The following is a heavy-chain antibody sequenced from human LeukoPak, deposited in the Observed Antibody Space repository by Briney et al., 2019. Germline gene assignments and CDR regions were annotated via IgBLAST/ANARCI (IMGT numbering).Heavy chain of an antibody. D-gene: IGHD1-26*01. Sequence: HPGGTLRLSCAASGFTFSSYGMSWVRQAPGKGLEWVSAISGSGGSTYYADSVKGRFTISRDNSKYTLYLQMNSLRAEDTAVYYCSRTYIVGATEFDYWGQGTLVTVSS. J-gene: IGHJ4*02. CDR2: ISGSGGST. V-gene: IGHV3-23*01. CDR3: SRTYIVGATEFDY. CDR1: GFTFSSYG.